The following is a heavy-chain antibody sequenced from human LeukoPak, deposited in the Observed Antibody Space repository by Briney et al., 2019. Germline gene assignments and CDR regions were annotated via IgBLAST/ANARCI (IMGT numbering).Heavy chain of an antibody. CDR3: ARENYYGSGSYYPYIDY. D-gene: IGHD3-10*01. CDR2: INHSGST. V-gene: IGHV4-34*01. J-gene: IGHJ4*02. Sequence: SETLSLTCAVYGGSFSGYYWSWIRQPPGKGLEWIGEINHSGSTNYNPSLKSRVTISVDTSKNQFSLKLSSVTAADTAVYYCARENYYGSGSYYPYIDYWGQGTLVTVSS. CDR1: GGSFSGYY.